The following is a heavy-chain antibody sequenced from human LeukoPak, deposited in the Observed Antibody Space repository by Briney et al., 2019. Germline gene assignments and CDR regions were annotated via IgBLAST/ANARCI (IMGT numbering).Heavy chain of an antibody. CDR3: ARREYTSVWFDP. CDR2: IYPAGSQT. CDR1: GYTFTNYW. J-gene: IGHJ5*02. Sequence: GESLKISCKGSGYTFTNYWIGWVRQMPGKGPEWMGIIYPAGSQTIYSPSFQGQVTISLDWSTTTVYLQWTTLKASDTAMYYRARREYTSVWFDPWGQGTLVTVSS. V-gene: IGHV5-51*01. D-gene: IGHD5/OR15-5a*01.